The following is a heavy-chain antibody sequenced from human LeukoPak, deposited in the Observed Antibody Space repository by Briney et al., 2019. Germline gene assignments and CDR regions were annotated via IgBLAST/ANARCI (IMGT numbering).Heavy chain of an antibody. CDR3: ARSQQRGYSYGRLDY. CDR2: IIPIFGTA. CDR1: GGTFSSYA. D-gene: IGHD5-18*01. J-gene: IGHJ4*02. Sequence: SVRVSCKASGGTFSSYAISWVRQAPGQGREWMGGIIPIFGTANYAQKFQGRVTITADESTSTAYMELSSLRSEDTAVYYCARSQQRGYSYGRLDYWGQGTLVTVSS. V-gene: IGHV1-69*13.